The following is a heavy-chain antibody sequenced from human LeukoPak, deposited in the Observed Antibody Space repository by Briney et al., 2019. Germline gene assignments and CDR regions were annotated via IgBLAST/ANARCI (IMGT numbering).Heavy chain of an antibody. D-gene: IGHD3-3*01. CDR3: ASYYDFWSGYYTYYFDY. CDR1: GFTFSRFW. Sequence: PGGSLRLSCAASGFTFSRFWMTWVRQAPGKGLEWVANINQDGAAEYNVDSVKGRFTISRDNAKNSLYLQMNSLRAEDTAVYYCASYYDFWSGYYTYYFDYWGQGTLVTVSS. CDR2: INQDGAAE. V-gene: IGHV3-7*01. J-gene: IGHJ4*02.